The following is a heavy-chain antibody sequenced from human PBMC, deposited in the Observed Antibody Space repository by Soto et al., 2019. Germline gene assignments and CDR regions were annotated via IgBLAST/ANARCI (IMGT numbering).Heavy chain of an antibody. J-gene: IGHJ6*02. CDR2: IYYSGST. Sequence: SATLPLTSTISGGSISSNYWSWIRHPPGKGLQWIGYIYYSGSTNYNPSLKSRVTISVDTSKNQFSLKLSSVTAADTAVYYCARDLWGYCGADCYPLDVWGQGTTVT. D-gene: IGHD2-21*02. V-gene: IGHV4-59*01. CDR1: GGSISSNY. CDR3: ARDLWGYCGADCYPLDV.